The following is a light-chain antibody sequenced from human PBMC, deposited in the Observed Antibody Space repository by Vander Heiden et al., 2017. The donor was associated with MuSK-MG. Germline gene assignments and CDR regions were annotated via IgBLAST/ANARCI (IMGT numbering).Light chain of an antibody. CDR1: QSVLYSSNNKNY. Sequence: DIVMTQSPDSLAVSLGERATINCKSSQSVLYSSNNKNYLGWYQQKPGQSPKLLIYWASTRQSGVPDRFSGSGSGTDFTLTISSLQAEDVAVYYCQQDDSSPVTFGGGTKVXIK. CDR3: QQDDSSPVT. V-gene: IGKV4-1*01. CDR2: WAS. J-gene: IGKJ4*01.